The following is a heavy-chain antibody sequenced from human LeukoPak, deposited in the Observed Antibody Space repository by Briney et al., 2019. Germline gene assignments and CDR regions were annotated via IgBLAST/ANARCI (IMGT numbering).Heavy chain of an antibody. CDR3: ARGVTIFGVDPDAFDI. D-gene: IGHD3-3*01. Sequence: ASVKVSCKASGYTFTSYGISWVRQAPGQGLEWMGWISAYNGNTNYAQKLQGRVTMTTDTSTSTAYMELRSLRSDDTAVYYCARGVTIFGVDPDAFDIWGQGTMVAVSS. V-gene: IGHV1-18*01. CDR2: ISAYNGNT. CDR1: GYTFTSYG. J-gene: IGHJ3*02.